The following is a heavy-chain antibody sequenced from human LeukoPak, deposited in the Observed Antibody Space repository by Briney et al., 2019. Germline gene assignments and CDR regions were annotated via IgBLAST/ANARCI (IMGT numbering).Heavy chain of an antibody. CDR1: GFIFSNSW. D-gene: IGHD4-23*01. CDR2: MYGDMSDI. V-gene: IGHV3-74*01. Sequence: GGSLRLSCEVSGFIFSNSWMHWVRQTPGKGLVWVSRMYGDMSDISYADSVKGRFTISRGNAKNTVYLQMNGLRGEDTAVYYCARDLGLRGSKWGQGTLVTVSS. CDR3: ARDLGLRGSK. J-gene: IGHJ4*02.